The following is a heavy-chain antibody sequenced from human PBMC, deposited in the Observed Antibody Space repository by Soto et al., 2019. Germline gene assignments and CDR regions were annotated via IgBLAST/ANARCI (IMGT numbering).Heavy chain of an antibody. CDR2: ISSSSSYI. J-gene: IGHJ6*02. Sequence: PGGSLRLSCAASGFTFSSYSMNWVRQAPGKGLEWVSSISSSSSYIYYADSVKGRFTISRDNAKNSLYLQMNSLRAEDTAVYYCARDLRGTYGMDVWGQGTTVTVSS. CDR1: GFTFSSYS. CDR3: ARDLRGTYGMDV. V-gene: IGHV3-21*01. D-gene: IGHD1-7*01.